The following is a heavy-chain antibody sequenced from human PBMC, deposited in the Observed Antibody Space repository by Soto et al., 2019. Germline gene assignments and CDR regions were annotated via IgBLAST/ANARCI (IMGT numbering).Heavy chain of an antibody. D-gene: IGHD4-17*01. Sequence: SETRSLTCTVSGGSIIIYYWSWIGQPPGEGLEWIGYIYYSVVTNYNPSLKSRVTISVDTSKNQFSLKLSSVTAADTAVYYCARGPYTVTTGRYYYYGMDVWGQGTTVTVSS. V-gene: IGHV4-59*01. CDR1: GGSIIIYY. CDR2: IYYSVVT. J-gene: IGHJ6*02. CDR3: ARGPYTVTTGRYYYYGMDV.